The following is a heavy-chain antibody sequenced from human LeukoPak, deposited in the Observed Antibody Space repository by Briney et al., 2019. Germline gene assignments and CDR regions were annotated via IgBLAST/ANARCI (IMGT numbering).Heavy chain of an antibody. J-gene: IGHJ4*02. D-gene: IGHD1-26*01. CDR2: ISHSGSP. V-gene: IGHV4-34*01. CDR3: ARTQSQSGSYRYYFGY. Sequence: SETLSLTCAVYGGSFSGYYWSWIRQAPGKGLQWIGDISHSGSPNYNPSLKSRVNISVDTSKNQFSLKLNSVTAADTAVYYCARTQSQSGSYRYYFGYWGQGTLVTVSS. CDR1: GGSFSGYY.